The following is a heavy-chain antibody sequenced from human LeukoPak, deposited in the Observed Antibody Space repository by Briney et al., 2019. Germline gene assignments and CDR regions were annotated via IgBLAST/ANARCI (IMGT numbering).Heavy chain of an antibody. CDR2: INPNSGGT. Sequence: ASVKVSCKASGYTFTSYGISWVRQAPGQGLEWMGRINPNSGGTNYAQKFQGRVTMTRDTSISTAYMELSRLRSDDTAVYYCARRYCSGGSCYAFDIWGQGTMVTVSS. D-gene: IGHD2-15*01. V-gene: IGHV1-2*06. CDR3: ARRYCSGGSCYAFDI. CDR1: GYTFTSYG. J-gene: IGHJ3*02.